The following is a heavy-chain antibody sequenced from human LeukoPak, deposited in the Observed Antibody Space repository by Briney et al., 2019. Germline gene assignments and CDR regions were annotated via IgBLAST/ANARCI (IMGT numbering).Heavy chain of an antibody. CDR1: GFTVSSNY. CDR3: ARYYDGPDYFDY. V-gene: IGHV3-53*01. D-gene: IGHD3-3*01. J-gene: IGHJ4*02. Sequence: PGGSLRLSCAASGFTVSSNYMSWVRPAPGKGLEWVSVIYSGGSTYYADSVKGRFTISRDNSKNTLYLQMNSLRAEDTAVYYCARYYDGPDYFDYWGQGTLVTVSS. CDR2: IYSGGST.